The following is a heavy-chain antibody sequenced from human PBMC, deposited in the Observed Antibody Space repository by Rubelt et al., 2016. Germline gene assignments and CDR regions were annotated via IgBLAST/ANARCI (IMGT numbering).Heavy chain of an antibody. CDR2: IAHDGRVD. CDR3: ARDFAWASDV. Sequence: QVQLVESGGGVVQPGGSLRISCEGSGFTLSAYHIHWVRQPPGKGLEWVAFIAHDGRVDYYVDSVRGRFTVSQDKSKNTLSMYMNTMRVEETAVYYCARDFAWASDVWGQGTMVTVSS. V-gene: IGHV3-30*02. CDR1: GFTLSAYH. J-gene: IGHJ3*01.